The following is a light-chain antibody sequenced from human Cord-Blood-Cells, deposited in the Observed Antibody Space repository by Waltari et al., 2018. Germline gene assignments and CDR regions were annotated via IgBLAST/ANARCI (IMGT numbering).Light chain of an antibody. Sequence: DIQMTQSPSSLSASVGDRVTITCRASQSLSSYLNWYQQKPGKAPKHLIYAASSLQSGVPSRFSGSGSGTDFTLTISSLQPEDVATYYCQQSYSTPWTFGQGTKVEIK. V-gene: IGKV1-39*01. CDR3: QQSYSTPWT. J-gene: IGKJ1*01. CDR2: AAS. CDR1: QSLSSY.